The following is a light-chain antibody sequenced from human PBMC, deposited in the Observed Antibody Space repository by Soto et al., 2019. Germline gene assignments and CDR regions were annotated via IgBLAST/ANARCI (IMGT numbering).Light chain of an antibody. Sequence: ELVLTQSPGTLSLSPGERATLSCRASQSVSSSYLAWYQQKPGQAPRLLIYGASNRATGIPDRFSGSGSGTDFTLTISRLEPEDFAVYFCQTYGKSLQFTFGHATKVHIK. V-gene: IGKV3-20*01. CDR1: QSVSSSY. CDR2: GAS. CDR3: QTYGKSLQFT. J-gene: IGKJ3*01.